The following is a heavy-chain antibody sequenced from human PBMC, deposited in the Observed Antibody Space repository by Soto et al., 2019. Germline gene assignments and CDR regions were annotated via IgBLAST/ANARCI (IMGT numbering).Heavy chain of an antibody. D-gene: IGHD3-9*01. J-gene: IGHJ4*02. V-gene: IGHV1-18*01. CDR2: ISAYNGNT. Sequence: GASVKVSCKASGYTFTSYGISWVRQAPGQGLEWMGWISAYNGNTNYAQKLQGRVTMTTDASTSTAYMELSKLTSHDTAVYYCARGRTFYDILTGYPDHFDFWGQGTLVTVSS. CDR1: GYTFTSYG. CDR3: ARGRTFYDILTGYPDHFDF.